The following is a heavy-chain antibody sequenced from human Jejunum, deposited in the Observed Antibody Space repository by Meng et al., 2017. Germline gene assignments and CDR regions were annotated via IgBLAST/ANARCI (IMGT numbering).Heavy chain of an antibody. J-gene: IGHJ6*02. V-gene: IGHV3-43D*04. CDR2: ISWDGDDT. CDR3: AKDYFSMTYGMDV. Sequence: GESLKISCAASGFTFDEYAMHWIRQAPGKSLEWVSLISWDGDDTYYADSVKGRFTISRDNGRNSLFLEMNSLRAEDTAVYYCAKDYFSMTYGMDVWGQGTTVTVSS. D-gene: IGHD2-8*01. CDR1: GFTFDEYA.